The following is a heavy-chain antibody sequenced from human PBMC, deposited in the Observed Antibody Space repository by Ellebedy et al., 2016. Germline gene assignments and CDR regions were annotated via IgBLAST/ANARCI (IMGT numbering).Heavy chain of an antibody. Sequence: GESLKISXAASGFTFSRYWMSWVRQAPGKGLEWVANIKQDGSEKYYVDSVKGRFTISRDNAKNSLYLQMSSLRAEDTAVYYCAREAFWDNWNYGAPYYYYHMDVWGKGTTVTVSS. J-gene: IGHJ6*03. D-gene: IGHD1-7*01. CDR2: IKQDGSEK. V-gene: IGHV3-7*01. CDR3: AREAFWDNWNYGAPYYYYHMDV. CDR1: GFTFSRYW.